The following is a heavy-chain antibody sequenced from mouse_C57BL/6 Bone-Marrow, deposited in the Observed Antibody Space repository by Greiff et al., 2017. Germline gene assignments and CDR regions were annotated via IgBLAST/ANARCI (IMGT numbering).Heavy chain of an antibody. CDR2: IYPGSGST. Sequence: VQLQQSGAELVKPGASVKMSCKASGYTFTSYWITWVKQRPGQGLEWIGDIYPGSGSTNYNEKFKSKATLTVDTSSSTAYMQLSSLTSEDSAVYYCAREQIYPYWYFDVWGTGTTVTVSS. CDR1: GYTFTSYW. CDR3: AREQIYPYWYFDV. V-gene: IGHV1-55*01. J-gene: IGHJ1*03. D-gene: IGHD1-1*01.